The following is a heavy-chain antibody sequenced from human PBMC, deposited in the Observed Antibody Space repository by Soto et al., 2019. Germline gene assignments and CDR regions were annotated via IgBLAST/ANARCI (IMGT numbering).Heavy chain of an antibody. Sequence: EVQLVESGGGLVQPGGSLRLSCAASGFTFSSYWMSWVHQAPGKGLEWVANIKQDGSEKYYVDSVKGRFTISRDNAKNSLYLQMNSLRAEDTAVYYCARGYCGGDCYHIDAFDTWGQGTMVTVSS. D-gene: IGHD2-21*01. J-gene: IGHJ3*02. CDR2: IKQDGSEK. V-gene: IGHV3-7*01. CDR1: GFTFSSYW. CDR3: ARGYCGGDCYHIDAFDT.